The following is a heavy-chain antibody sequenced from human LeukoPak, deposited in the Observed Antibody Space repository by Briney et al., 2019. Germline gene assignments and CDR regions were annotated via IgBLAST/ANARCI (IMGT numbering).Heavy chain of an antibody. CDR3: ARARYCSSTSCLRSWFDP. Sequence: GNTNYAQKLQGRVTMTTDTSTSTAYMELRSLRSDDTAVYYCARARYCSSTSCLRSWFDPWGQGTLVTVSS. V-gene: IGHV1-18*01. J-gene: IGHJ5*02. CDR2: GNT. D-gene: IGHD2-2*01.